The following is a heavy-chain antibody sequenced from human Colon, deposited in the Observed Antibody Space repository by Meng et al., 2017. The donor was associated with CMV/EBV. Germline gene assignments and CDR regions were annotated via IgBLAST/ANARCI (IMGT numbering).Heavy chain of an antibody. CDR2: TYYRSQWYF. J-gene: IGHJ4*02. V-gene: IGHV6-1*01. D-gene: IGHD1-26*01. CDR1: GDSVSSDSAA. CDR3: ARGWELGS. Sequence: QVPLQQSGHGLVKPLQPLSLTSAISGDSVSSDSAAWNCIRQAPSRGLEWLGRTYYRSQWYFDYEVSVIGRITINADTSKNEFSLQLRSVTPDDTAVYYCARGWELGSWGQGTLVTVSS.